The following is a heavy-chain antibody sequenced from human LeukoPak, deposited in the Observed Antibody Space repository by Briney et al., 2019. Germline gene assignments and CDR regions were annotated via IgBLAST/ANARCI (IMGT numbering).Heavy chain of an antibody. D-gene: IGHD6-19*01. CDR3: AKYGGRGWVIDH. V-gene: IGHV4-59*08. Sequence: SETLSLTCTVSGGSISSYYWTWIRQPPGKGLEWIGYIYYSGGTSYNPSLKSRVTISVDTSKNQFSLKLTSVIAADTAVYYCAKYGGRGWVIDHWGQGTLVTVSS. CDR2: IYYSGGT. J-gene: IGHJ4*02. CDR1: GGSISSYY.